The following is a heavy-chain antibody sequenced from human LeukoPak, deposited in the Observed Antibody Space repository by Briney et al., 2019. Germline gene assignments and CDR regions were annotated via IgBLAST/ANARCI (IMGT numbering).Heavy chain of an antibody. D-gene: IGHD3-10*01. CDR2: IYYSGST. CDR3: ARDYHGSGSYFDY. V-gene: IGHV4-59*01. CDR1: GGSISSYY. J-gene: IGHJ4*02. Sequence: PSETLSLTCTVSGGSISSYYWSWIRQPPGKGLEWIGYIYYSGSTNYNPSLKSRVTISVDTSKNQFSLKLTSVTAADTAMYYCARDYHGSGSYFDYWGQGILVTVSS.